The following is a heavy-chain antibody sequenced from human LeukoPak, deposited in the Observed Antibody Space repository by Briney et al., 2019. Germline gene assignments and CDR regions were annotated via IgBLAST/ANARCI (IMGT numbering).Heavy chain of an antibody. V-gene: IGHV3-21*01. J-gene: IGHJ6*03. CDR1: GFTFSSYS. CDR3: ARDDIVVVPAAEVYYYYMDV. D-gene: IGHD2-2*01. CDR2: ISSSSSYI. Sequence: PGGSLRLSCAASGFTFSSYSMNWVRQAPGKGLEWVSSISSSSSYIYYADSVKGRFTISRDSAKNSLYLQMNSLRAEDTAVYYCARDDIVVVPAAEVYYYYMDVWGKGATVTVSS.